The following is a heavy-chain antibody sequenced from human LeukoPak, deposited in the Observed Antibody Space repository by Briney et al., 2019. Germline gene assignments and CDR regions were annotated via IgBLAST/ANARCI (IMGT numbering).Heavy chain of an antibody. CDR1: GYSFTNYA. CDR2: INTNTGNP. Sequence: ASVKVSCKASGYSFTNYAMNWVRQAPGQGLEWMGWINTNTGNPTYAQGFTGRFVFSLDTSVSTAYLQISSLKAEDTAVYYCARALPYNWASQNIVTSANFDYWGQGTLVTVSS. CDR3: ARALPYNWASQNIVTSANFDY. J-gene: IGHJ4*02. D-gene: IGHD2/OR15-2a*01. V-gene: IGHV7-4-1*02.